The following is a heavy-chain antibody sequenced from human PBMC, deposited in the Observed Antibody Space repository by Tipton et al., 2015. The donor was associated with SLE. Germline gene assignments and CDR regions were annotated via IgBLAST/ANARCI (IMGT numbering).Heavy chain of an antibody. V-gene: IGHV4-30-2*01. Sequence: TLSLTCAVSGGSISSGGYSWSWIRQPPGKGLEWIGYIYHSGSTYYNPSLKSRVTISVDRSKNQFSLKLSSVTAADTAVYYCASGTGTYYFDYWGQGTLVTVSS. J-gene: IGHJ4*02. D-gene: IGHD1-1*01. CDR2: IYHSGST. CDR3: ASGTGTYYFDY. CDR1: GGSISSGGYS.